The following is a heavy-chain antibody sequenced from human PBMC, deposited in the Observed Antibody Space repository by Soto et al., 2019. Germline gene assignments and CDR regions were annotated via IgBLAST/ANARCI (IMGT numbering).Heavy chain of an antibody. CDR3: ARGYGSWIIY. J-gene: IGHJ4*02. CDR2: IYYSGST. V-gene: IGHV4-59*01. D-gene: IGHD3-10*01. Sequence: QVQLQESGPGLVKPSETLSLTCTVSGGSISSYYWSWIRQPPGKGLEWIGYIYYSGSTNYNPSLKSRVTISVDTSKNQFSLKLSSVTAADTAVYYCARGYGSWIIYWGQGTLVTVSS. CDR1: GGSISSYY.